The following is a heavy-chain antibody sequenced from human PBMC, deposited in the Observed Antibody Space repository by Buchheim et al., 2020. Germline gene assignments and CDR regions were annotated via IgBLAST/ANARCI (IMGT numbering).Heavy chain of an antibody. V-gene: IGHV1-8*01. CDR3: ATGQMDYDSSGSPFDY. D-gene: IGHD3-22*01. Sequence: QVQLVQSGAEVKKPGASVKVSCKASGYTFTSYDINWVRQATGQGLEWMGWMNPNSGNTGYAQKFQGRVTMPRTNSISTAYMELSTLRSEDPAVYYCATGQMDYDSSGSPFDYWCQGTL. J-gene: IGHJ4*02. CDR1: GYTFTSYD. CDR2: MNPNSGNT.